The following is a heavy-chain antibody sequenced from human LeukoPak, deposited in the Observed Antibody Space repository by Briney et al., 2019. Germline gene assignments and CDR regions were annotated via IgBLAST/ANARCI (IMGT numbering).Heavy chain of an antibody. V-gene: IGHV3-33*01. J-gene: IGHJ4*02. CDR2: IWYDGSNK. CDR1: GFTFSSYG. D-gene: IGHD5-18*01. Sequence: GGSLRLSCAASGFTFSSYGMHWVRQAPGKGLEWMAVIWYDGSNKYYADSVKGRFTISRDNSKNTLYLQMNSLRAEDTAVYYCAAFGYSYGYWGQGTLVTVSS. CDR3: AAFGYSYGY.